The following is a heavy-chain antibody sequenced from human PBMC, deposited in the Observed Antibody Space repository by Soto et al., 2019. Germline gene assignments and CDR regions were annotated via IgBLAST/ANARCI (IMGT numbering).Heavy chain of an antibody. V-gene: IGHV5-10-1*01. CDR1: GYSFTSYW. D-gene: IGHD2-15*01. CDR2: IDPSDAYT. J-gene: IGHJ3*02. CDR3: AVLPPACSGGSCYPNDAFDI. Sequence: GESLKISCKRSGYSFTSYWISWVRLLPGKGMEWMGRIDPSDAYTNYSPSFQGHVTISADKSISTAYLQWSSLKASHTAMYYCAVLPPACSGGSCYPNDAFDIWGRGTMVTDSS.